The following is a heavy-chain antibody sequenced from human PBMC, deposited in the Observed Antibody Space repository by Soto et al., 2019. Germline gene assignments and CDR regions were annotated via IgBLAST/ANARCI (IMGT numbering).Heavy chain of an antibody. Sequence: SETLCLTCTVSDDSITSCAYYWGLIRQPPGKGLEWIGTIQYRGSTYYNPSLKSRVTISVDTSKNQFSLRLSSVTAADTAVYYYARKGGYYYVDVWGKGTTVSVSS. CDR2: IQYRGST. V-gene: IGHV4-39*07. CDR1: DDSITSCAYY. D-gene: IGHD3-16*01. J-gene: IGHJ6*03. CDR3: ARKGGYYYVDV.